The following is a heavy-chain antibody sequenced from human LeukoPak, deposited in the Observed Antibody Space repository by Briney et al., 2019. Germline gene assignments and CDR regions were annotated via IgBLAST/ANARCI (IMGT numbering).Heavy chain of an antibody. D-gene: IGHD1-20*01. V-gene: IGHV4-30-4*08. CDR1: GGSISSGDYY. CDR2: IYYSGST. J-gene: IGHJ4*02. CDR3: GRGITAQEPFDY. Sequence: SQTLSLTCTVSGGSISSGDYYWSWIRQPPGKGLEWIGYIYYSGSTYYNPSLKSRVTISVDTSKNQFSLKLSSVTAADTAVYYCGRGITAQEPFDYWGQGTLVTVSS.